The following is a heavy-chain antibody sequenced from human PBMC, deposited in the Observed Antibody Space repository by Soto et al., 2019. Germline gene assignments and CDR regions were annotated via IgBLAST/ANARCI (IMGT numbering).Heavy chain of an antibody. CDR3: ARGIRSVGYAISNWFGS. V-gene: IGHV1-46*01. D-gene: IGHD2-8*02. CDR2: INPGGGST. CDR1: GYTFTSFY. Sequence: QVKLVQSGAEVKKPGASVKVSCKASGYTFTSFYMHWVRQAPGQGLEWMGIINPGGGSTTYAQKFQGRVTMTRDTSTSTVYMELSSLRSEDTAVYYCARGIRSVGYAISNWFGSWGQGTLVTVSS. J-gene: IGHJ5*01.